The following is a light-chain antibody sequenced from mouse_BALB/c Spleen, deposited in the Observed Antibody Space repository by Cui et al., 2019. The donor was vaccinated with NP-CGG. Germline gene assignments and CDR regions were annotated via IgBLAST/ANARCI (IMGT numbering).Light chain of an antibody. Sequence: QAVVTHESAPTTSPGETVTFTCRSSTGAVTTSNYANWVQEKPDHLFTGLIGGTNNRTPGVPARFSGSLIGDKAALTITGAQTEDEAIYFCALWYSNHWVFGGGTKLTVL. V-gene: IGLV1*01. CDR2: GTN. CDR1: TGAVTTSNY. J-gene: IGLJ1*01. CDR3: ALWYSNHWV.